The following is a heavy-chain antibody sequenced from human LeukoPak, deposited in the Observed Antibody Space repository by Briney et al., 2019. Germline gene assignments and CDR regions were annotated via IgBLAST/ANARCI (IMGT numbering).Heavy chain of an antibody. CDR2: MYYTGST. J-gene: IGHJ4*02. CDR1: GSSIISGSHC. D-gene: IGHD6-19*01. V-gene: IGHV4-39*07. Sequence: PSETLSLTCTVSGSSIISGSHCGGWIRQPPGKGLEWIGSMYYTGSTYYNPSLKSRVTISLDTSKNHFSLKLTSVTAADTAVYYCARVDSGWLSVADWGQGTLVTVSS. CDR3: ARVDSGWLSVAD.